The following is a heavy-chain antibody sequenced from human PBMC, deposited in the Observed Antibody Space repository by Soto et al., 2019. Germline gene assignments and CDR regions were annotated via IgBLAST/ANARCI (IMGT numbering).Heavy chain of an antibody. Sequence: PSETLSLTCNVSGGSVNRDIYYWTWVRQPPGKGLKWIGNIHNSGTTNYNPSLQNRVTLSIDTSKNQYSLQLTSVSAADAALYYCARDIRGFSRALDYRGRGTPVTAPQ. CDR3: ARDIRGFSRALDY. D-gene: IGHD5-18*01. J-gene: IGHJ4*02. CDR2: IHNSGTT. V-gene: IGHV4-61*01. CDR1: GGSVNRDIYY.